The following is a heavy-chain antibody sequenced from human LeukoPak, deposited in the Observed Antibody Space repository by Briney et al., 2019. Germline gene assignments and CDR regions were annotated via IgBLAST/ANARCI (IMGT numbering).Heavy chain of an antibody. CDR2: INPNSGGT. D-gene: IGHD3-22*01. CDR3: ARESGRYDSSGYCYGLSVYFDD. CDR1: GYTFTGYY. J-gene: IGHJ4*02. Sequence: GASVKVSCKASGYTFTGYYMHWVRQAPGQGLELMGLINPNSGGTNYAQKFQGRVTMTSDTSISTAYMELSRLRSDDTAVYYCARESGRYDSSGYCYGLSVYFDDWGQGTLVTVSS. V-gene: IGHV1-2*02.